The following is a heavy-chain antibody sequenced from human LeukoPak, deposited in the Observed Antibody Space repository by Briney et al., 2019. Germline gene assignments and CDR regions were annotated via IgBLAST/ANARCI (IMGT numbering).Heavy chain of an antibody. D-gene: IGHD7-27*01. Sequence: AGSLTLSRAASGFTFSSYWMSWVRQAPGKGLEWVANIKQDGSEKQYVDSVKGRFAISRDNAENSLYLQMNSLKAEDTAVYYCGRFTRSGDSVYWGEGTVDPVSS. J-gene: IGHJ1*01. V-gene: IGHV3-7*04. CDR2: IKQDGSEK. CDR3: GRFTRSGDSVY. CDR1: GFTFSSYW.